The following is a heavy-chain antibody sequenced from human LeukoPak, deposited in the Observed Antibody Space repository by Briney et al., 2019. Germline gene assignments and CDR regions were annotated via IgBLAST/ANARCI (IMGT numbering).Heavy chain of an antibody. J-gene: IGHJ5*02. V-gene: IGHV4-59*01. Sequence: TSETLSLTRTVSGGSIGSYYWSWIRQPPGKGLEWIGYIYYSGSTNYNPSLKSRVTISVDTSKNQFSLKLSSVTAADTAVYYCARDGSGGAWGQGTLVTVSS. CDR1: GGSIGSYY. D-gene: IGHD2-15*01. CDR3: ARDGSGGA. CDR2: IYYSGST.